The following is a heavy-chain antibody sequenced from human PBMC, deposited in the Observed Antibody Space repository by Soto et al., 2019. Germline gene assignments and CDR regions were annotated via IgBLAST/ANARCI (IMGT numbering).Heavy chain of an antibody. V-gene: IGHV3-23*01. D-gene: IGHD2-8*02. CDR2: ILVGGST. CDR1: GFTCSSYD. Sequence: EVQMLGSGGGLVQPGGSLRLSCAVSGFTCSSYDMSWVRQAPGKGLEWVSTILVGGSTHYPDSVKGRFTISRDNSKNTLFLQMNSLTAGDTAVYYCAKATATGGGAFDICGQGTMVTVSS. J-gene: IGHJ3*02. CDR3: AKATATGGGAFDI.